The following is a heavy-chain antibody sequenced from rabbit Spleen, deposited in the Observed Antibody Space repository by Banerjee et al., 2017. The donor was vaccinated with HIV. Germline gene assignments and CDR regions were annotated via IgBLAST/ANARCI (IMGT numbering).Heavy chain of an antibody. CDR2: IDTGSSGFT. V-gene: IGHV1S40*01. J-gene: IGHJ6*01. Sequence: QSLEESGGDLVKPGASLTLTCIASGVPFSGDSYMCWVRQAPGKGLEWIACIDTGSSGFTYSATWAKGRFTISRTSSTTVTLRMTSLTAADRATYFCARDTSSSFSSYGMDLWGPGTLVTVS. CDR1: GVPFSGDSY. CDR3: ARDTSSSFSSYGMDL. D-gene: IGHD1-1*01.